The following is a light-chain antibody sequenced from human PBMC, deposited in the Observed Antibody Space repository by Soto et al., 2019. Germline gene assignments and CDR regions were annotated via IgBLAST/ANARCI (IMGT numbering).Light chain of an antibody. V-gene: IGLV2-8*01. J-gene: IGLJ2*01. CDR2: EVT. CDR3: GSYAGSNNML. CDR1: SNDIGGSNF. Sequence: QSALTQPPSASGSPGQSVTISCTGTSNDIGGSNFVSWYQQHPDKAPKLIIYEVTKRPSEVPDRFSAFKSGNTASLTVSGLQPEDEADYYCGSYAGSNNMLFGGGTKLTVL.